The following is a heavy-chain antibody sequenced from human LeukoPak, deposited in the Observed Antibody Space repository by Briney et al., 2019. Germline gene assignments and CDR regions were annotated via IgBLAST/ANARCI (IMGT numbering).Heavy chain of an antibody. J-gene: IGHJ4*02. Sequence: QTGGSLRLSCAASGFTVNSNYMSWVRQAPGKGLEWVSVIYSGGSTYYADSVKGRFTISRDISKRTLYLQMNSLRPEDTAVYYCARDVWDATGFWGQGTLVTVSS. CDR1: GFTVNSNY. D-gene: IGHD2-8*01. V-gene: IGHV3-66*02. CDR2: IYSGGST. CDR3: ARDVWDATGF.